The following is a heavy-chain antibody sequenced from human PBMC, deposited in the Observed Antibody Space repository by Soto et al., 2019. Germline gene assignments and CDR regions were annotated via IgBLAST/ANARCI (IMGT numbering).Heavy chain of an antibody. V-gene: IGHV1-18*01. Sequence: QVQLVQSGAEVKKPGASVKVSCKASGYTFTSYGISWVRQAPGQGLEWMGWISAYNGNTNYAQKLQGRVTMTTDTXTXTXXMELRSLRSDDTAVYYCARCKYQLLWDHYYYGMDVWGQGTTVTVSS. CDR3: ARCKYQLLWDHYYYGMDV. D-gene: IGHD2-2*01. CDR2: ISAYNGNT. CDR1: GYTFTSYG. J-gene: IGHJ6*02.